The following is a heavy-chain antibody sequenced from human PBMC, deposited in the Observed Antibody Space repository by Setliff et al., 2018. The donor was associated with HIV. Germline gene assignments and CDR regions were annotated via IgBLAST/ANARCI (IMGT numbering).Heavy chain of an antibody. Sequence: ASVKVSCKASGYTFTNYYVHWVRQAPGQGLEWMGILNPSGDSTAYAQKFQGRVTMTRDTSTSTVYMELSSLRSDDTAVYYCARGGYHGFGSYGDYWGQGTMVTVSS. V-gene: IGHV1-46*01. CDR3: ARGGYHGFGSYGDY. D-gene: IGHD3-10*01. CDR2: LNPSGDST. CDR1: GYTFTNYY. J-gene: IGHJ4*02.